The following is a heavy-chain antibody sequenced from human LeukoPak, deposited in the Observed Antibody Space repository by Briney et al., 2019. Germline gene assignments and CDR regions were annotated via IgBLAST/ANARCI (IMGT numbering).Heavy chain of an antibody. CDR3: ARDFWSGYADY. CDR2: IIPILGIA. CDR1: GYTFTGYY. D-gene: IGHD3-3*01. J-gene: IGHJ4*02. V-gene: IGHV1-69*04. Sequence: ASVKVSCKASGYTFTGYYMHWVRQAPGQGLEWMGRIIPILGIANYAQKFQGRVTITADKSTSTAYMELSSLGSEDTAVYYCARDFWSGYADYWGQGTLVTVSS.